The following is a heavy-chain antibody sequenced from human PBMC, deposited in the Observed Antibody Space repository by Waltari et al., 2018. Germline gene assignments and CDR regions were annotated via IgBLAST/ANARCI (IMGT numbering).Heavy chain of an antibody. CDR3: ARQWLFNNWFDP. J-gene: IGHJ5*02. CDR2: IYTSGST. CDR1: GFTFSSYA. V-gene: IGHV4-4*07. D-gene: IGHD3-22*01. Sequence: VQLLESGGGLVQPGGSLRLSCAASGFTFSSYAMNWVRQAPGKGLEWIGRIYTSGSTNYNPSLKSRVTMSVDTSKNQFSLKLSSVTAADTAVYYCARQWLFNNWFDPWGQGTLVTVSS.